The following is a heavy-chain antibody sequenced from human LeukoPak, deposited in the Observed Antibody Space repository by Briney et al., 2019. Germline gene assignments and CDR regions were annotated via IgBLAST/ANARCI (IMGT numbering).Heavy chain of an antibody. CDR3: ARHEAGTLRDY. D-gene: IGHD6-19*01. CDR1: GGSISSYY. V-gene: IGHV4-59*08. Sequence: PSETLSLTCTVSGGSISSYYWSWIRQPPGRGLEWIGYIYYSGGTNYNPSLKSRVTISVDTSKNQFSLKLSSVTAADTAMYYCARHEAGTLRDYWGQGTLVTVSS. J-gene: IGHJ4*02. CDR2: IYYSGGT.